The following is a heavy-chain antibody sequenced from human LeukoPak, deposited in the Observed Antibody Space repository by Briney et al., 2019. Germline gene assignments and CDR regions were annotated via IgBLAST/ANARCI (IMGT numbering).Heavy chain of an antibody. Sequence: SETLSLTCTVSGGSISSNSYYWGWIRQPPGKGLEWIGSIYYRGTTYYSPSLKSRVTISIDTSKNQCSLKLNSVTAPDTAVYYCSRQCYRRTPHTRYFLHWGQGTLVTVSS. CDR2: IYYRGTT. CDR3: SRQCYRRTPHTRYFLH. J-gene: IGHJ1*01. V-gene: IGHV4-39*01. CDR1: GGSISSNSYY. D-gene: IGHD1/OR15-1a*01.